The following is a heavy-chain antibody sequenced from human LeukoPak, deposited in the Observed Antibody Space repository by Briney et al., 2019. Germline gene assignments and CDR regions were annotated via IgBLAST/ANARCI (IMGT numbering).Heavy chain of an antibody. CDR1: GGSILGGYFY. D-gene: IGHD2-8*01. CDR3: ARWGVGFSNNGFDY. J-gene: IGHJ4*02. V-gene: IGHV4-61*02. Sequence: SETLSLTCTVSGGSILGGYFYWSWVRQPAGKGLEWTGRVDASGSTNYNPSLRSRVIISVDTSKNQFSLNLSSVTAADTAVYYCARWGVGFSNNGFDYWGRGSLVTVSS. CDR2: VDASGST.